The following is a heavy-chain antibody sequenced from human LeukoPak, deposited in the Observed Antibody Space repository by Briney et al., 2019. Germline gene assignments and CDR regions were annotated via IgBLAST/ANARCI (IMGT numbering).Heavy chain of an antibody. CDR2: IYYSGST. J-gene: IGHJ4*02. D-gene: IGHD5-24*01. V-gene: IGHV4-39*07. CDR3: ARDGEMATIENYFDY. Sequence: MSSETLSLTCTVSAGSISSSSYYWGWIRQPPGKGLEWIGSIYYSGSTHYNPSLKSRVTISVDTSKNQFSLKLSSVTAADTAVYYCARDGEMATIENYFDYWGQGTLVTVSS. CDR1: AGSISSSSYY.